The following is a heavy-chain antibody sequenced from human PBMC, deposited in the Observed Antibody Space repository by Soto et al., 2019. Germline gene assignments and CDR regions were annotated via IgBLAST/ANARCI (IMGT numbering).Heavy chain of an antibody. CDR1: GFTFSGSA. CDR2: IRSKANSYAT. V-gene: IGHV3-73*02. Sequence: EVQLVESGGGLVQPGGSLKLSCAASGFTFSGSAMHWVRQASGKGLEWVGRIRSKANSYATAYAASVKGRFTISRDDSKNTAYLQMNSLKTADTAVYYCTSSALIDYYYYYGMDVWVQGTTVTVSS. D-gene: IGHD3-22*01. CDR3: TSSALIDYYYYYGMDV. J-gene: IGHJ6*02.